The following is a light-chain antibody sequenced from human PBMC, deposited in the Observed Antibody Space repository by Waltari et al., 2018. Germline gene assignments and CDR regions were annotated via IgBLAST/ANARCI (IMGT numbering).Light chain of an antibody. J-gene: IGKJ4*02. Sequence: DIVMTQHPEFLSVSMVERATINCKSSQSILYNSNDKNYLAWYQQKPGQPPKLLIYWASTRHSGVPDRFSGSASGTDFTLTINSLESEDVEVDYCQQYYSRRTFGRGTRVEIK. V-gene: IGKV4-1*01. CDR2: WAS. CDR3: QQYYSRRT. CDR1: QSILYNSNDKNY.